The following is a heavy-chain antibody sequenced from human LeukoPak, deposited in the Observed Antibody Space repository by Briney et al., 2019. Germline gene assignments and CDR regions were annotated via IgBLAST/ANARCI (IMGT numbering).Heavy chain of an antibody. Sequence: SETLSLTCTVSGGSISSYYWSWIRQPPGKGLEWIGYIYYSGSTDYNPSLKSRVTISIDTSKNQFSLKLSSVTAADTAVYYCARRRDAFDIWGQGTMVTVSS. V-gene: IGHV4-59*08. CDR3: ARRRDAFDI. J-gene: IGHJ3*02. CDR2: IYYSGST. CDR1: GGSISSYY.